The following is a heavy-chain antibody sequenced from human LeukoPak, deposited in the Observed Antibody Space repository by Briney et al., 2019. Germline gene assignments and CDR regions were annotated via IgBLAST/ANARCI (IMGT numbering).Heavy chain of an antibody. V-gene: IGHV5-51*01. Sequence: GESLKISCKGSGYSFSNDWIGWVRQMPGKGLEWKGIIYPGDSDTRYSPSFQGQVTISADKSISTAYLQWSSLEASDTAMYYCARRGCNGGSCYGHWGQGTLVTVSS. D-gene: IGHD2-15*01. J-gene: IGHJ4*02. CDR2: IYPGDSDT. CDR3: ARRGCNGGSCYGH. CDR1: GYSFSNDW.